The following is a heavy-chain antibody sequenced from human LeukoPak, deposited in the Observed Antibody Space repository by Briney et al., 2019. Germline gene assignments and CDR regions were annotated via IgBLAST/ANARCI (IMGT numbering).Heavy chain of an antibody. CDR1: GYTFTSYG. D-gene: IGHD3-9*01. CDR2: ISAYNGNT. CDR3: ARDSTYYGILTGYSNFDY. V-gene: IGHV1-18*01. J-gene: IGHJ4*02. Sequence: GASVKVSCKASGYTFTSYGISWVRQAPGQGLEWMGWISAYNGNTNYAQKLQGRVTMTTDTSTSTAYMELRSLRSDDTAVYYCARDSTYYGILTGYSNFDYWGQGTLVTVSS.